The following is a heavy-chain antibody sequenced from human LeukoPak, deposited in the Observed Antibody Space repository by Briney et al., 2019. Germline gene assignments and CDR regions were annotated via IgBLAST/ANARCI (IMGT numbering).Heavy chain of an antibody. J-gene: IGHJ5*01. V-gene: IGHV5-51*01. CDR2: IHPPDSNT. CDR1: GYSFTSYW. CDR3: ARRTYDVLTGTPSSVRKNWFDS. D-gene: IGHD3/OR15-3a*01. Sequence: KSGESLKISCKGSGYSFTSYWIGWVRQMPGKGLEWMGIIHPPDSNTRYSPSFQGQVTMSANKSISTAYLQWGSLKVSDTAMYYCARRTYDVLTGTPSSVRKNWFDSWGQGTLVTVSS.